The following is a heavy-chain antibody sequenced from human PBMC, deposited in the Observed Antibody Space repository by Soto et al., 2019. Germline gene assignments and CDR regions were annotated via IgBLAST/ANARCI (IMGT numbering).Heavy chain of an antibody. V-gene: IGHV4-31*03. CDR2: IYYSGST. Sequence: PSETLSLTCTVSGGSISSGGYYWSWIRQHPGKGLEWIGYIYYSGSTYYNPSLKSRVTISVDTSKNQFSLKLSSVTAADTAVYYCARDWYDILTGYHSFDYWGQGTLVTVSS. D-gene: IGHD3-9*01. CDR3: ARDWYDILTGYHSFDY. CDR1: GGSISSGGYY. J-gene: IGHJ4*02.